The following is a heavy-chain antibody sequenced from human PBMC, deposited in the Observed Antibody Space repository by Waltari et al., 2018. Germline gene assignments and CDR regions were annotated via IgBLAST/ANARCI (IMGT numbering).Heavy chain of an antibody. CDR1: GFSLSTSGVG. CDR3: AHRRIQLWYRGPTDAFDI. CDR2: IYWNDDK. J-gene: IGHJ3*02. Sequence: QITLKESGPTLVKPTQTLTLTCTFSGFSLSTSGVGVGWIRQPPGKALELLALIYWNDDKRYSPSLKSRLTITKDTSKNQVVLTMTNMDPVDTATYYCAHRRIQLWYRGPTDAFDIWGQGTMVTVSS. D-gene: IGHD5-18*01. V-gene: IGHV2-5*01.